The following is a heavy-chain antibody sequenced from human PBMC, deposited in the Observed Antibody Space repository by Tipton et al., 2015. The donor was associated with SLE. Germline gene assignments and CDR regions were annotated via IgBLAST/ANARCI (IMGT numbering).Heavy chain of an antibody. CDR2: IYTSGST. CDR3: AREDDFWSGYSDY. Sequence: LRLSCTVSGGSISSGSYYWSWIRQPAGKGLEWIGRIYTSGSTNYNPSLKSRVTISVDTSKNQFSLKLSSVTAADTAVYYCAREDDFWSGYSDYWGQGTLVTVSS. CDR1: GGSISSGSYY. D-gene: IGHD3-3*01. J-gene: IGHJ4*02. V-gene: IGHV4-61*02.